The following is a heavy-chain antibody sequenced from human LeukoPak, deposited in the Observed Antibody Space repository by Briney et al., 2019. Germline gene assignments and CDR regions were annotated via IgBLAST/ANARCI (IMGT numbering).Heavy chain of an antibody. D-gene: IGHD1-1*01. CDR3: ARSDDDDAFDI. CDR2: IYYSGST. CDR1: GGSISSYY. J-gene: IGHJ3*02. Sequence: PSETPSLTCTVSGGSISSYYWSWIRQPPGKGLEWIGYIYYSGSTNYNPSLKSRVTISVDTSKNQFSLKLSSVTAADTAVYYCARSDDDDAFDIWGQGTMVTVSS. V-gene: IGHV4-59*01.